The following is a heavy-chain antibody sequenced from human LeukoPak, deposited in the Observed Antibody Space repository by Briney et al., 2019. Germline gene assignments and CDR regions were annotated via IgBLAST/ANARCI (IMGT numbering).Heavy chain of an antibody. D-gene: IGHD3-9*01. CDR3: ARLGTDYDILTGYIPDAFDI. CDR2: IYYSGST. Sequence: SETLSLTCTVFGGSISSVDYYWSWIRQPPGKGLEWIGYIYYSGSTYYDPSLKSRVMISVDASKNQFSLKLSSVTAADTAVYYCARLGTDYDILTGYIPDAFDIWGQGTMVTVSS. V-gene: IGHV4-30-4*01. CDR1: GGSISSVDYY. J-gene: IGHJ3*02.